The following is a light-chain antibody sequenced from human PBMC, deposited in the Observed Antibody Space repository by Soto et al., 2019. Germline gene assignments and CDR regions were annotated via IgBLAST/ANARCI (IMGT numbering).Light chain of an antibody. CDR2: DGT. CDR1: SGTIGSNY. J-gene: IGLJ2*01. V-gene: IGLV6-57*04. Sequence: NFMLTQPHSVSESPGKTVTISCTRSSGTIGSNYVQWYQQRPGPDSAPTPVIYDGTQRASGVPARFSGSIDSSSNSASLTISGLKTEDEAAYYCQSYDNTNHVVFGGGTKLTVL. CDR3: QSYDNTNHVV.